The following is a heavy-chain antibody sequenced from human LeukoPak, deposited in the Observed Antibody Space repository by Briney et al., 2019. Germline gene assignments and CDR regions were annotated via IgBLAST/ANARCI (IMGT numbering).Heavy chain of an antibody. J-gene: IGHJ4*02. CDR2: IYYSGST. D-gene: IGHD7-27*01. V-gene: IGHV4-59*08. Sequence: SETLSLTCTVSGGSISSYYWSWIRQPPGKGLEWIGYIYYSGSTNYNPSPKSRVTISVDTSKNQFSLKLSSVTAADTAVYYCARHVGTGAAFDYWGQGTLVTVSS. CDR1: GGSISSYY. CDR3: ARHVGTGAAFDY.